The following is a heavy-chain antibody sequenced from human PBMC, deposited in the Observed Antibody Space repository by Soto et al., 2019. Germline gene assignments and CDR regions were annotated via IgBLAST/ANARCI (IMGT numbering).Heavy chain of an antibody. Sequence: PGGSLRLSCTASGITFSNYAMSWVRLAPRKGLEWVSTISTSGGRPHYADSVKGRFTISRDNSKNTLYLQTNSLRAEDTAVYYCAKDPDRYDYVWGTYRYIDHWGQGTLVTVSS. V-gene: IGHV3-23*01. CDR2: ISTSGGRP. CDR3: AKDPDRYDYVWGTYRYIDH. CDR1: GITFSNYA. D-gene: IGHD3-16*02. J-gene: IGHJ4*02.